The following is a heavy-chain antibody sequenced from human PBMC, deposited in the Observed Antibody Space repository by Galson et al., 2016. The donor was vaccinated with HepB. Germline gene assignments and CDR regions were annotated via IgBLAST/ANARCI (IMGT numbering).Heavy chain of an antibody. Sequence: SLRLSCAGSGFTFSDFYMSWIRQAPGKGLEWVSGISGGGGNTYYADSVKGRFTISKDNSKNTLYLQMHSLRAEDTAVYYCAKVTTMIVVYYYAMDVWGQGTTVTVSS. CDR3: AKVTTMIVVYYYAMDV. D-gene: IGHD3-22*01. V-gene: IGHV3-23*01. CDR2: ISGGGGNT. CDR1: GFTFSDFY. J-gene: IGHJ6*02.